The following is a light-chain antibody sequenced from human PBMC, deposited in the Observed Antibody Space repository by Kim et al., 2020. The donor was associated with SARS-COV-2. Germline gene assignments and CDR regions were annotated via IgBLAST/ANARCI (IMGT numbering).Light chain of an antibody. CDR2: GAS. CDR3: QQYAGSPWT. V-gene: IGKV3-20*01. Sequence: SPGERATLSCRASQSVSSTYLAWFQQKPGQAPRLLIYGASSRATGIPDRFSGSGSGTDFTLTISRLEPEDFAVYYCQQYAGSPWTFGQGTEVDIK. CDR1: QSVSSTY. J-gene: IGKJ1*01.